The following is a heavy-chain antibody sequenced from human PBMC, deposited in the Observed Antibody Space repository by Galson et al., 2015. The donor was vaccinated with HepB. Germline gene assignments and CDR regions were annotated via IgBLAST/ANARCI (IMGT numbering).Heavy chain of an antibody. CDR2: INQNGIEK. J-gene: IGHJ4*02. V-gene: IGHV3-7*05. CDR3: ATVKYQPLLSLDN. D-gene: IGHD2-2*01. Sequence: SLRLSCAASGFTFSNYWVNWVRQAPGKGLEWVAKINQNGIEKYYVDSVKGRFTISRDNAKNSLYLQMNSLRVEDTAVYYCATVKYQPLLSLDNWGQGTLVTVSS. CDR1: GFTFSNYW.